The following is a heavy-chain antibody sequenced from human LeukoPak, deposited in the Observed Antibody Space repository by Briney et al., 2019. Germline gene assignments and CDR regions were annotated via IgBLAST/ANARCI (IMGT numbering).Heavy chain of an antibody. D-gene: IGHD1-26*01. CDR3: AAERSGSYTRGFDY. CDR2: IYYSGST. CDR1: GGSISSYY. J-gene: IGHJ4*02. V-gene: IGHV4-59*01. Sequence: SETLSLTCTVSGGSISSYYWSWIRQPPGKGLEWIGYIYYSGSTNYTPSLKSRVTISVDTSKNQFSLKLSSVTAADTAVYYCAAERSGSYTRGFDYWGQGTLVTVSS.